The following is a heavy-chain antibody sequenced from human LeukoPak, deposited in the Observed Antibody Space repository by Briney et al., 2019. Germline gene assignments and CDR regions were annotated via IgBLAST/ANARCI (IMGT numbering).Heavy chain of an antibody. CDR2: IYSGGST. D-gene: IGHD3-22*01. J-gene: IGHJ6*04. CDR1: GFTVSSNY. CDR3: ASEPTYYYDSSGYGIMDV. V-gene: IGHV3-66*02. Sequence: PGGSLRLSCAASGFTVSSNYMSWVRQAPGKGLEWVAVIYSGGSTYYSESVKGRFTISTDNSKYTLYLQMNSLRAENTAVYYCASEPTYYYDSSGYGIMDVWGKGRTVTVSS.